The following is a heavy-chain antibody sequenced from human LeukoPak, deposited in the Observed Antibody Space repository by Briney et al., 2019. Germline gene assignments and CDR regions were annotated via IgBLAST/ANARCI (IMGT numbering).Heavy chain of an antibody. J-gene: IGHJ6*02. CDR3: AREIPDVLRFLEWLGYGMDV. Sequence: SVKVSCKASGGTFSSYAISWVRQAPGQGLEWMGGIIPIFGTANYAQKFQGRVTMTRDTSTSTVYMELSSLRSEDTAVYYCAREIPDVLRFLEWLGYGMDVWGQGTTVTVSS. D-gene: IGHD3-3*01. CDR2: IIPIFGTA. CDR1: GGTFSSYA. V-gene: IGHV1-69*05.